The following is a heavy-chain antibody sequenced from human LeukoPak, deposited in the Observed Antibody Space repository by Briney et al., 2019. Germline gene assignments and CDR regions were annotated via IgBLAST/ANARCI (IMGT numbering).Heavy chain of an antibody. CDR2: ISAYNGNT. Sequence: VASVKVSCKASGYTFTSYGISWVRQAPGQGLEWMGWISAYNGNTNYAQKLQGRVTMTTDTSTSTAYMELRSLRSDDTAVYYCARAIVGATRIVNAEYFQHWGQGTLVTVSS. CDR3: ARAIVGATRIVNAEYFQH. V-gene: IGHV1-18*01. CDR1: GYTFTSYG. D-gene: IGHD1-26*01. J-gene: IGHJ1*01.